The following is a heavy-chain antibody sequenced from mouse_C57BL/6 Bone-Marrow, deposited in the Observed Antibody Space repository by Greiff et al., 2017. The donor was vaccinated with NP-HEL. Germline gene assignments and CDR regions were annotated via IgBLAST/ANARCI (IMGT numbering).Heavy chain of an antibody. Sequence: VQLQQSGPELVKPGASVKISCKASGYTFTDYYMNWVKQSHGKSLEWIGDINPNNGGTSYNQKFKGKATLTVDKSSSTAYMELRSLTSEDSAVYYCARWGDIYYGSSFYWYFDVWGTGTTVTVSS. V-gene: IGHV1-26*01. J-gene: IGHJ1*03. CDR1: GYTFTDYY. D-gene: IGHD1-1*01. CDR3: ARWGDIYYGSSFYWYFDV. CDR2: INPNNGGT.